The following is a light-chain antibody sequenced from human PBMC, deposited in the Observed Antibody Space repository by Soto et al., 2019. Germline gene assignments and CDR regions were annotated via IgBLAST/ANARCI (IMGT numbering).Light chain of an antibody. V-gene: IGLV2-11*01. CDR2: YFS. Sequence: QSVLTQPRSVSRSPGQSFTISFTGTSSYVVVYNYVSCYQQHPGKAHKLIIYYFSNRPSGVPDRFSGSKSGKTASLTISGIQAEDEADYYCCSYAGSYSYVFGTGTKVTVL. CDR3: CSYAGSYSYV. J-gene: IGLJ1*01. CDR1: SSYVVVYNY.